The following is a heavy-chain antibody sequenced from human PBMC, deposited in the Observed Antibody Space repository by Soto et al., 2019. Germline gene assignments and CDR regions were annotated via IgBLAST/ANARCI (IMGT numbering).Heavy chain of an antibody. CDR3: AREGRGYCSSTSCPGI. J-gene: IGHJ4*02. D-gene: IGHD2-2*01. Sequence: EVQLVESGGGLVQPGGSLRLSCAASGFTFSSSWMSWVRQAPGKGLEWVANIKQDGSEKYYVDSVKGRFTISRDNEKNSLYLQMNSLRAEDTAVYYCAREGRGYCSSTSCPGIWGQGTLVTVSS. V-gene: IGHV3-7*01. CDR2: IKQDGSEK. CDR1: GFTFSSSW.